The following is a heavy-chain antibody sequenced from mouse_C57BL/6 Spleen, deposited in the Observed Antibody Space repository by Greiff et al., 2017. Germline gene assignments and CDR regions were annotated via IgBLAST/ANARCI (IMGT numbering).Heavy chain of an antibody. Sequence: QVQLKESGAELAKPGASVKLSCKASGYTFTSYWMHWVKQRPGQGLEWIGYINPSSGYTKYNQKFKDKATLTAYKSSSTAYMQLSSLTYEDSAVYYCARYIAYYGSSYDYWGQGTTLTVSS. J-gene: IGHJ2*01. CDR2: INPSSGYT. D-gene: IGHD1-1*01. V-gene: IGHV1-7*01. CDR3: ARYIAYYGSSYDY. CDR1: GYTFTSYW.